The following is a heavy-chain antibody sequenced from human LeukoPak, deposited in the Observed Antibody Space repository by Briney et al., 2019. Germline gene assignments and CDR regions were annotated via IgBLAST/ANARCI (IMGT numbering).Heavy chain of an antibody. D-gene: IGHD2-2*01. CDR1: GGSISSYY. J-gene: IGHJ4*02. CDR3: AREEASSTSRGFAW. V-gene: IGHV4-4*07. Sequence: SETLSLTCAVSGGSISSYYWSWIRQPAGKGLEWIGRIYTSGSTNYNPSLKSRVTLSVDTSKNQFSLKLSSVTAADTAVYYCAREEASSTSRGFAWWGQGTLVTVSS. CDR2: IYTSGST.